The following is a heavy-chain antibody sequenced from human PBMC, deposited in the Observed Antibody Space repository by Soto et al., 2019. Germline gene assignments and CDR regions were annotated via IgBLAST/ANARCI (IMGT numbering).Heavy chain of an antibody. CDR3: ARGKTGEFDY. CDR2: MNPNSGNT. CDR1: GYTSTGSD. Sequence: ASVKVSCKASGYTSTGSDMHGVRQATGQGLEWMGWMNPNSGNTGYAQKFQGRVTMTRNTSISTAYMELSSLRSEDTAVYYCARGKTGEFDYWGQGTLVTVSS. D-gene: IGHD7-27*01. V-gene: IGHV1-8*02. J-gene: IGHJ4*02.